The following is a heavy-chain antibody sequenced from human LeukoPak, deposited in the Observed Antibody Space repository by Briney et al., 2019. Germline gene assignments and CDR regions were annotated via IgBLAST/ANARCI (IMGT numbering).Heavy chain of an antibody. V-gene: IGHV3-7*01. CDR3: ARGSSTNWFDP. CDR1: VFAFRTYW. CDR2: IKEDGSQI. Sequence: GGSLRLSCAASVFAFRTYWMSWVRQAPGKGLDWVANIKEDGSQIDYVDSVRGRFTIFRDTAKNSLFLQMNSLRAEDTAVYYCARGSSTNWFDPWGQGTLVSVSS. J-gene: IGHJ5*02. D-gene: IGHD6-19*01.